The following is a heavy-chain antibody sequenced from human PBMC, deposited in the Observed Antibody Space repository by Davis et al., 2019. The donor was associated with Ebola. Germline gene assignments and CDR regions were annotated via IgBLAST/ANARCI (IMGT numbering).Heavy chain of an antibody. D-gene: IGHD5-12*01. CDR3: TTPGGQDSGYDVFDI. CDR1: GDTFSSYG. Sequence: ASVKVSCKASGDTFSSYGISWVRQAPGQGLEWMGMINPNDGRTIYAQKFQGRVTVTRDTSTTTVYMDLSSLRSEDTALYYCTTPGGQDSGYDVFDIWGQGTMVTVSS. CDR2: INPNDGRT. V-gene: IGHV1-46*03. J-gene: IGHJ3*02.